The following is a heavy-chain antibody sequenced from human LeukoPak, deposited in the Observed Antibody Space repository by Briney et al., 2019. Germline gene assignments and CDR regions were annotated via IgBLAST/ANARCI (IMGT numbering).Heavy chain of an antibody. CDR2: IKHDGSEK. CDR3: ARGGESYYGSGSHDY. D-gene: IGHD3-10*01. CDR1: GFTFSSYW. J-gene: IGHJ4*02. Sequence: PGGFLRLSCAASGFTFSSYWMNWVRQAPGKGLEWVANIKHDGSEKYYVDSMKGRFTISRDNAKKSLYLQMNSLRAEDTAVYYCARGGESYYGSGSHDYWGQGTLVTVSS. V-gene: IGHV3-7*01.